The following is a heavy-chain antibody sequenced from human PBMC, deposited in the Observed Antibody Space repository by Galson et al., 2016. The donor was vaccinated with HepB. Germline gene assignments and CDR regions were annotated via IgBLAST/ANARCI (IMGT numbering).Heavy chain of an antibody. J-gene: IGHJ3*02. CDR1: GFTFNSYG. Sequence: SLRLSCAASGFTFNSYGMHWVRQAPGKGLEWVAGIKQDGSEKYYVDSVKGRFTISRDNAKNSLYVQMDSLRAEDTAVYFCARERFCSSATCYVGDAFHIGGQGTMVTVSS. CDR2: IKQDGSEK. D-gene: IGHD2-2*01. CDR3: ARERFCSSATCYVGDAFHI. V-gene: IGHV3-7*03.